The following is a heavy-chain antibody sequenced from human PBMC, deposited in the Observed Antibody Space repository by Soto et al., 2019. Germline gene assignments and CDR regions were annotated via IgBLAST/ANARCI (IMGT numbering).Heavy chain of an antibody. V-gene: IGHV4-59*08. J-gene: IGHJ4*02. CDR3: ARTLPNRQLFDS. Sequence: SETLSLTCTVSGGSISSYYWSWIRQPPGKGLEWIGYIYYSGSTNYSPSLKSRVTISVDTSKNQFSLKLSSVTAAYTAVYYCARTLPNRQLFDSWSQGTLVTVSS. CDR1: GGSISSYY. CDR2: IYYSGST. D-gene: IGHD1-1*01.